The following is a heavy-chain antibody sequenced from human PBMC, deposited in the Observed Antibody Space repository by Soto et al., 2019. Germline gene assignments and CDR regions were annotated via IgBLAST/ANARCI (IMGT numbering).Heavy chain of an antibody. V-gene: IGHV4-59*01. CDR1: GGSISSYY. D-gene: IGHD3-3*01. CDR3: ARRISNEKYYDQTFDP. J-gene: IGHJ5*02. CDR2: IYYSGST. Sequence: SETLSLTCTVSGGSISSYYWSWIRQPPGKGLEWIGYIYYSGSTNYNPSLKSRVTISVDTSKNQFSLKLSSVTAADTAMYYCARRISNEKYYDQTFDPWGQGTLVTVSS.